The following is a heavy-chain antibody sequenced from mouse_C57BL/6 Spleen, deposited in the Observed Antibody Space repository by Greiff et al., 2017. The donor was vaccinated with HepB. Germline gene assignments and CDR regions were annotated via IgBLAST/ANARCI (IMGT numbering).Heavy chain of an antibody. CDR3: ARDGISSFDY. D-gene: IGHD1-1*01. CDR2: IDPSDSYT. V-gene: IGHV1-50*01. CDR1: GYTFTSYW. Sequence: QVQLQQPGAELVKPGASVKLSCKASGYTFTSYWMQWVKQRPGQGLEWIGEIDPSDSYTNYNQKFKGKATLTVDTSSSTAYMQLSSLTSEDSAVYYCARDGISSFDYWGQGTTLTVSS. J-gene: IGHJ2*01.